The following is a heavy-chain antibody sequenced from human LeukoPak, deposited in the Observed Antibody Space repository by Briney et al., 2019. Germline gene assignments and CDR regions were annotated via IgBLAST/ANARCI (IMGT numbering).Heavy chain of an antibody. CDR3: AREDYGNRNWFDP. D-gene: IGHD4-11*01. Sequence: GRSLRLSCAASGFTFRSYALHWVRQAPGKGLEWVAVISNDGSNKYYADSVKGRFTISRDNSKNTLYLQMNSLRAEDTAMYYCAREDYGNRNWFDPWGQGTLVTVSS. CDR2: ISNDGSNK. V-gene: IGHV3-30-3*01. J-gene: IGHJ5*02. CDR1: GFTFRSYA.